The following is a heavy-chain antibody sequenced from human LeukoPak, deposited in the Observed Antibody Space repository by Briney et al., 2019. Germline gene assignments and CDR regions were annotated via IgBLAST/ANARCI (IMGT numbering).Heavy chain of an antibody. V-gene: IGHV5-51*01. CDR3: ARHIGLTTRYFDY. CDR1: GYTFTNYW. CDR2: IYPGDSDT. Sequence: GESLKISWKGSGYTFTNYWIAWVRQMPGKGLEWMGMIYPGDSDTRYSPSFQGHVTISADKSITTAYLQWSSLKSSDTAMYYCARHIGLTTRYFDYWGQGTLVTVSS. J-gene: IGHJ4*02. D-gene: IGHD4/OR15-4a*01.